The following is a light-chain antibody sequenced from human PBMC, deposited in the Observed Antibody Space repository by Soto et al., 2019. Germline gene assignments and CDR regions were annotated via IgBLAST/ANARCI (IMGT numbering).Light chain of an antibody. V-gene: IGKV3-20*01. CDR3: QQYGSSPYT. CDR1: QSVSSSY. Sequence: EIVLTQSPGTLSSSPGERATLSCRASQSVSSSYFAWYQQKPGQAPMLLIYDASIMATGIPDPFSGSGSGTDFTLTISSLEPEDFAVYFCQQYGSSPYTFGQGTKLEIK. J-gene: IGKJ2*01. CDR2: DAS.